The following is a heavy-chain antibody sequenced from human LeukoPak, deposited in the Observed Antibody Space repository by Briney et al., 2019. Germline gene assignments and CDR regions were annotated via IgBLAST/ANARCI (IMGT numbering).Heavy chain of an antibody. D-gene: IGHD2-2*01. Sequence: GESLKISCKGSGYSFTSYWIGWVRQMPGKGLEWMGIIYPGDSDTRYSPSFQGRVTISADKSISTAYLQWSSLKASDTAMYYCARSGYCSSTSCYPIDYWGQGTLVTVSS. J-gene: IGHJ4*02. CDR1: GYSFTSYW. CDR3: ARSGYCSSTSCYPIDY. V-gene: IGHV5-51*01. CDR2: IYPGDSDT.